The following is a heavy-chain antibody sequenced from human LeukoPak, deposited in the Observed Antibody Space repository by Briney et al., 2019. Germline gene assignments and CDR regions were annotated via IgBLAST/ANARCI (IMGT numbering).Heavy chain of an antibody. CDR3: AKRGLRFLEWAVDY. CDR1: GFTFSSYS. D-gene: IGHD3-3*01. Sequence: GGSLRLSCAASGFTFSSYSMMWVRQAPGKGLEWVSYISSSSTTIHYADSVKGRFTISRDNSKNTLYLQMNSLRAEDTAVYYCAKRGLRFLEWAVDYWGQGTLVTVSS. V-gene: IGHV3-48*01. CDR2: ISSSSTTI. J-gene: IGHJ4*02.